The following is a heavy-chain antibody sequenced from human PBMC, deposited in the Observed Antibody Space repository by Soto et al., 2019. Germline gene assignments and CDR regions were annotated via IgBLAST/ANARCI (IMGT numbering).Heavy chain of an antibody. CDR3: ARGDLAYCGGDCSPEYYFDY. CDR1: GGTXTSYA. Sequence: SXKVSFKASGGTXTSYASSWVRQAPGQGLEWIGGIIPIFGTANYAKKFQVRVTITADESTRTAYMELRSLRSEYTAVYYCARGDLAYCGGDCSPEYYFDYWGQGTLGTVSS. CDR2: IIPIFGTA. V-gene: IGHV1-69*13. D-gene: IGHD2-21*02. J-gene: IGHJ4*02.